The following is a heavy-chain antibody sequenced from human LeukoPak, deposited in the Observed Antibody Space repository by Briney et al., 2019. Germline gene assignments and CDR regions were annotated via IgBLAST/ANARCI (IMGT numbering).Heavy chain of an antibody. Sequence: SQTLSLTCSISGDSVPSNSAVWNWIRQSPSRRLQWLGRTYYKSKWSSDFAISVKSRITINPDTSKNQFSLHLNSVTPEDTAVYYCARGDIALDYWGQGTLVTVSS. J-gene: IGHJ4*02. V-gene: IGHV6-1*01. CDR3: ARGDIALDY. CDR2: TYYKSKWSS. D-gene: IGHD5-12*01. CDR1: GDSVPSNSAV.